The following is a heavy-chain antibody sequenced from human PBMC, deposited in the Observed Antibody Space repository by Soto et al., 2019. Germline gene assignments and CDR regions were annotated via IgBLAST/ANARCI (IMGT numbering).Heavy chain of an antibody. J-gene: IGHJ5*02. CDR3: AHTFLQSWVISLAS. V-gene: IGHV2-5*01. CDR2: IYWNEEK. Sequence: QITLKESGPTLVRPPQTLTLSGSVSGFSLSSNGVAVTWFSQPPGRALEWLVLIYWNEEKHLSPSLETRLTITKDTSRSQVVLRSSSVAPGDTGTYFCAHTFLQSWVISLASWGLGTLVAVS. CDR1: GFSLSSNGVA. D-gene: IGHD3-16*02.